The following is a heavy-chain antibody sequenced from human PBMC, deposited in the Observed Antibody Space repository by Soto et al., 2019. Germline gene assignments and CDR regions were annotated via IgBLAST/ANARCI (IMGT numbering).Heavy chain of an antibody. V-gene: IGHV4-61*01. CDR2: INYSGST. CDR3: ARAAMGGSSWPFDY. CDR1: GGSVSSGSYY. Sequence: PSETLSLTCTVSGGSVSSGSYYWNWIRQPPGKGLEWIGYINYSGSTKYNPSLKSRVTISVDRSKNQFSLKLSSVTAADTAVYYCARAAMGGSSWPFDYWGQGTLVTVSS. D-gene: IGHD6-13*01. J-gene: IGHJ4*02.